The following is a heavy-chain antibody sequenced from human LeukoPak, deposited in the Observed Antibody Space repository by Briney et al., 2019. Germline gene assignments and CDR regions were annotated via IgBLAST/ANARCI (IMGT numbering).Heavy chain of an antibody. D-gene: IGHD2-15*01. CDR1: GYTFNSFG. CDR2: ISAYNGNT. J-gene: IGHJ6*02. Sequence: ASVKVSCKASGYTFNSFGISWVRQAPGQGLEWMGWISAYNGNTHYPEKLQGRLTMTTDTSTSTAYMGLRSLRSDDTAIYYCARDTVMMVGSYYYGKDVWGQGTTVTVSS. CDR3: ARDTVMMVGSYYYGKDV. V-gene: IGHV1-18*01.